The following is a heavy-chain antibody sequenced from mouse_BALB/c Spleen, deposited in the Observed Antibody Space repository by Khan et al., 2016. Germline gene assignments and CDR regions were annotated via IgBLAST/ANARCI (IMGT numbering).Heavy chain of an antibody. CDR3: TRAYYRYRWFAY. CDR1: GFTFSNYW. D-gene: IGHD2-14*01. V-gene: IGHV6-6*02. Sequence: EVKLEESGGGLVQPGGSMKLSCVVSGFTFSNYWMNWVRQSPGKGLEWVAEIRLKSNNYATHSAESVKGRFTISNDESKSNVYLQMNNLRAEDTASYYCTRAYYRYRWFAYWGEGTLVTVSA. CDR2: IRLKSNNYAT. J-gene: IGHJ3*01.